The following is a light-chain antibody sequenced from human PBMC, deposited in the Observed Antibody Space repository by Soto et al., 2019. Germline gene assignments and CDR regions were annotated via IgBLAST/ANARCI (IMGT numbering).Light chain of an antibody. CDR3: QQYGSSLWT. Sequence: EIVMTQSPATLSVSPGERATLSCRASQSVSSNLAWYQQKPGQAPRLLIYGAYTRATGIQARFSGSGSGTEFTLTIRSLQSEDFAVYYCQQYGSSLWTFGQGTKVDIK. CDR1: QSVSSN. CDR2: GAY. V-gene: IGKV3-15*01. J-gene: IGKJ1*01.